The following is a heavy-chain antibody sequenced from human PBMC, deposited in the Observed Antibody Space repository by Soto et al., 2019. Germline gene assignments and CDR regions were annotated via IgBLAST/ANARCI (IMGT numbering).Heavy chain of an antibody. J-gene: IGHJ2*01. CDR3: ARDPSTNRWYRVDL. Sequence: QVQLVESGGGVVQPGRSLRLSCAASGFTFSSYGMHWVRQAPGKGLEWVAVIWHDGGNEYYADSVKGRFTISRDNSKNTLYLRMNSLRAEDTAVYYCARDPSTNRWYRVDLWGRGTLVTVSS. D-gene: IGHD6-13*01. CDR1: GFTFSSYG. CDR2: IWHDGGNE. V-gene: IGHV3-33*01.